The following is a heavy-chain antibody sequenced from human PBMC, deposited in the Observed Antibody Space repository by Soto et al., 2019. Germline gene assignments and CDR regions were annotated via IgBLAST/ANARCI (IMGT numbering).Heavy chain of an antibody. CDR2: ISYGGSNK. V-gene: IGHV3-30*18. D-gene: IGHD2-2*01. CDR1: GFTFSSYG. Sequence: QVQLVESGGGVVQPGRSLRLSCAASGFTFSSYGMHWVRQAPGKGLEWVAVISYGGSNKYYADSVKGRFTISRDNSKNTLYLQMNNLRAADTPVYYCAKDNCISTSCYRLYNWFDPWGQGTLVTVSS. CDR3: AKDNCISTSCYRLYNWFDP. J-gene: IGHJ5*02.